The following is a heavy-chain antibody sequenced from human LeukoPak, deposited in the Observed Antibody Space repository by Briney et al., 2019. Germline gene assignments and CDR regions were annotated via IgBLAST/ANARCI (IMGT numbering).Heavy chain of an antibody. D-gene: IGHD6-13*01. CDR2: IKSKTDGGTT. V-gene: IGHV3-15*01. CDR1: GFTFSNAW. J-gene: IGHJ4*02. Sequence: GGSLRLSCAASGFTFSNAWMSWVRQAPGKGLEWVGRIKSKTDGGTTDYAAPVKGRFTISRDDSKNTLYLQMNSLKTEDTAVYYCTTEVGILAAAGTFEYYFDYWGQGTLVTVSS. CDR3: TTEVGILAAAGTFEYYFDY.